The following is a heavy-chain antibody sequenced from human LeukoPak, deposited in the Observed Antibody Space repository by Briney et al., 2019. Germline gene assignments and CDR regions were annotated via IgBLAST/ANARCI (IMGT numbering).Heavy chain of an antibody. Sequence: GASVKVSCKASEYTFTDYHMHWVRQAPGQGLEWMGWINPNSGGSDYAQKFQGRVTMTRDTSISTAYMELSGLRSDDTAVYYCARRYSDSSEGFDYWGQGTLVTVSS. CDR2: INPNSGGS. CDR3: ARRYSDSSEGFDY. CDR1: EYTFTDYH. D-gene: IGHD6-6*01. V-gene: IGHV1-2*02. J-gene: IGHJ4*02.